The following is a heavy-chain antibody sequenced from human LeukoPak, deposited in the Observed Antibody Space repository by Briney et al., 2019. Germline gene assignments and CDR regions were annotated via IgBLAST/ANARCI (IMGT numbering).Heavy chain of an antibody. CDR3: ARSAFLVTAPGLYYFDY. D-gene: IGHD6-13*01. Sequence: SETLSLTCTVAGGSISSYYWSWSRQPAGKGLEWSGHIYNSGITNYNPSLKGRVTMSVATSKNQFSLHLSSVTAADTAVYYCARSAFLVTAPGLYYFDYWGQGTLVAVSS. CDR1: GGSISSYY. CDR2: IYNSGIT. J-gene: IGHJ4*02. V-gene: IGHV4-4*07.